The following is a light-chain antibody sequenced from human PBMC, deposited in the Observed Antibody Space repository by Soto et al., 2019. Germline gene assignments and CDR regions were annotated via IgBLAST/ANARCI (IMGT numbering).Light chain of an antibody. CDR1: QSVSTY. CDR2: DVS. V-gene: IGKV3-20*01. J-gene: IGKJ1*01. CDR3: QQYGNSPRT. Sequence: EIVMTQSPATLSLSPGERATLSCRASQSVSTYLAWYQQKPGQAPRLLIYDVSNRAPGIPDRFSGSGSGTDFTLTISRLEPEDFAVYYCQQYGNSPRTFGQGTKVDI.